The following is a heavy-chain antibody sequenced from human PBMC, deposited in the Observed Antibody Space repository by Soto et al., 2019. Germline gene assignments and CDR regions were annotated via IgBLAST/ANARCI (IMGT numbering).Heavy chain of an antibody. CDR3: ARADYGQEVED. J-gene: IGHJ4*02. D-gene: IGHD4-17*01. CDR2: MYYSGST. Sequence: PSETLSLTCTISGDSISISSYYWAWIRQPPGKGLEWIGSMYYSGSTYNNPSLKSRVTMSVDTPKKQFSLILSSVTAADTAVYYCARADYGQEVEDWGQGTLVNVPS. CDR1: GDSISISSYY. V-gene: IGHV4-39*01.